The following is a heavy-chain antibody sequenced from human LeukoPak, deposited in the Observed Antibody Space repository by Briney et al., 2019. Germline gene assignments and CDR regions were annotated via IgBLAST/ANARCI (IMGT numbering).Heavy chain of an antibody. CDR3: ARAMRTYYYYYMDV. Sequence: PGGSLRLSCAASGFTFSSYWMSWVRQAPGKGLEWVSVIYSGGSTYYADSVKGRFTISRDNSKNTLYLQMNSLRAEDTAVYYCARAMRTYYYYYMDVWGKGTTVTISS. J-gene: IGHJ6*03. CDR2: IYSGGST. V-gene: IGHV3-66*01. CDR1: GFTFSSYW.